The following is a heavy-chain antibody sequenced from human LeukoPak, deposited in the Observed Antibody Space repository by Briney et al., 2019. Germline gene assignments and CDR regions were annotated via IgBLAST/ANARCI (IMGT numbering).Heavy chain of an antibody. Sequence: GGSLRLSCAASGFRFSDYGTHWLRQAPGKGLEWVAVIWFDGTETHYRDSVQDRFNISRDNSKNTVYLHMNRLRDEDTAVYYCAKVGEFETFANKLDWYFDLWGRGTLVIVSS. V-gene: IGHV3-33*06. CDR1: GFRFSDYG. D-gene: IGHD3-16*01. CDR3: AKVGEFETFANKLDWYFDL. J-gene: IGHJ2*01. CDR2: IWFDGTET.